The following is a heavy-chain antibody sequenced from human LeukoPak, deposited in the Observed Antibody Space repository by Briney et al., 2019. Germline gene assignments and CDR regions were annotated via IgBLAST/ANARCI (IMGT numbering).Heavy chain of an antibody. CDR3: ARRGRNSSGWQDYL. D-gene: IGHD6-25*01. J-gene: IGHJ4*02. Sequence: PSETLSLTCTVSGGSISSYYWSWIRQPPGKGLEWIANIYHTGSTNYNPSLSSRVTISIDTARNQFSLKLTSVTAADTAVYYCARRGRNSSGWQDYLWGQGTLVTVSS. CDR2: IYHTGST. CDR1: GGSISSYY. V-gene: IGHV4-59*01.